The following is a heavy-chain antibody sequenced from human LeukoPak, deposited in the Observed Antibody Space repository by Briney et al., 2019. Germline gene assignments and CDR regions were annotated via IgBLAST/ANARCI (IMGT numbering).Heavy chain of an antibody. D-gene: IGHD2-15*01. CDR2: IYYSGST. CDR3: ARAPVVVSPFDY. CDR1: DGSISSYY. Sequence: PSETLSLTCTVSDGSISSYYWNWIRQPPGKGLEWIGYIYYSGSTNYNPSLKSRVNISVDTSKNQFSLKLSSVTAADTAVYYCARAPVVVSPFDYWGQGTLVTVSS. J-gene: IGHJ4*02. V-gene: IGHV4-59*01.